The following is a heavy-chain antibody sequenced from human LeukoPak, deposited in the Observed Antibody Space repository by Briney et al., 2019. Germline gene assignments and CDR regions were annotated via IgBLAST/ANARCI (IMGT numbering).Heavy chain of an antibody. CDR1: GFTFSSYA. V-gene: IGHV3-48*04. Sequence: GGSLRLSCAASGFTFSSYAMSWVRQAPGKGLEWVSYISSSGSTIYYADSVKGRFTISRDNAKNSLYLQMNSLRAEDTALYYCAGGRGVVVTAILNQIDAFDIWGQGTMVTVSS. J-gene: IGHJ3*02. CDR3: AGGRGVVVTAILNQIDAFDI. D-gene: IGHD2-21*02. CDR2: ISSSGSTI.